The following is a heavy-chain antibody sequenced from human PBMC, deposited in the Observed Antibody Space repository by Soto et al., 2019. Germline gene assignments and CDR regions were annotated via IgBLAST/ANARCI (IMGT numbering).Heavy chain of an antibody. CDR2: LSSSSSAI. J-gene: IGHJ4*02. CDR1: GFSFSTYN. Sequence: GGSLRLSCAASGFSFSTYNMNWVRQAPGKGLEWVSTLSSSSSAIYYADSVKGRFTISRDNARNSLYLQMNSLIAEDTAEYYCARSAIASSGCDYWGQGTLVTVSS. V-gene: IGHV3-48*01. D-gene: IGHD6-19*01. CDR3: ARSAIASSGCDY.